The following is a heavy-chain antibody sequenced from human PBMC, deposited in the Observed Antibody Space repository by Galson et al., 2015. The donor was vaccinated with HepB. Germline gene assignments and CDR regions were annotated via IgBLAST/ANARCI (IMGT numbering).Heavy chain of an antibody. V-gene: IGHV3-33*01. CDR2: IWYDGSNK. J-gene: IGHJ4*02. D-gene: IGHD2-21*02. CDR3: VREKGEGGGDCLDY. Sequence: SLRLSCAASGFIFSSCAMHWVRQAPGKGLEWVAVIWYDGSNKHYADSVRGRFTISRDNSRSTLYLQMNNLRAEDTAVYYCVREKGEGGGDCLDYWGQGTLVTVSS. CDR1: GFIFSSCA.